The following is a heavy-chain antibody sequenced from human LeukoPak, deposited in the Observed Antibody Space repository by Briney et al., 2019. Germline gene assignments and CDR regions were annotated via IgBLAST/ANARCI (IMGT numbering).Heavy chain of an antibody. J-gene: IGHJ3*02. Sequence: GGSLRLSCVASGITFSSYDMSWVRQAPGKGLEWISAISDRGKTDYADSVKGRFTISRDNTKNTLYLQLSSLRDEDTAMYYCAKLPTICGVADSFDIWGQGTLVTVSS. CDR3: AKLPTICGVADSFDI. CDR2: ISDRGKT. D-gene: IGHD3-3*01. CDR1: GITFSSYD. V-gene: IGHV3-23*01.